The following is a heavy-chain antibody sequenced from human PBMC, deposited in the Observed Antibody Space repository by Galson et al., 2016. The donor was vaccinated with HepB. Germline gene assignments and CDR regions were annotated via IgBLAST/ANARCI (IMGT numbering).Heavy chain of an antibody. J-gene: IGHJ4*02. CDR1: GFTFDKYG. CDR2: ICGRCGDM. D-gene: IGHD6-19*01. Sequence: SLRLSCAASGFTFDKYGMTWFRQAPGKGLEWVSTICGRCGDMDYADSVKGRFTISRDDSKNTLYLHMNSLRVEDTAIYYCAIAPSQWHDLLFGNWAQGTLVTVSA. V-gene: IGHV3-23*01. CDR3: AIAPSQWHDLLFGN.